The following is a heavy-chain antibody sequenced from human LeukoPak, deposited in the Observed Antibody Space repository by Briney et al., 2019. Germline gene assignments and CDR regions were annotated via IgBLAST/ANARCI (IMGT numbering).Heavy chain of an antibody. V-gene: IGHV3-23*01. D-gene: IGHD5/OR15-5a*01. CDR3: AKALSVYYYGMDV. J-gene: IGHJ6*04. CDR1: GFAFSSYA. CDR2: ITGSGGTT. Sequence: GGSLRLSCAASGFAFSSYAMKWVRQVPAKGLQWVSTITGSGGTTYFADSVKGRLTISRDNSKNTLFLQMNSLRAEDTAIYYCAKALSVYYYGMDVWGKGTTVTVSS.